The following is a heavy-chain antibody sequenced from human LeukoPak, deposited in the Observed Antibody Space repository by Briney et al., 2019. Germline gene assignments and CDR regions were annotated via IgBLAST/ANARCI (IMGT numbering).Heavy chain of an antibody. V-gene: IGHV3-30-3*01. D-gene: IGHD6-19*01. Sequence: HPGGSLRLSCAASGFTFSTYAMHWVRRAPGKGLEWVAFISHDGSNKYYGDSVKGRFTISRDNSKNTVYLQMNSLRGEDTAVYYCAKGRRTVAGTEFDYWGQGTLVTVSS. CDR2: ISHDGSNK. CDR3: AKGRRTVAGTEFDY. CDR1: GFTFSTYA. J-gene: IGHJ4*02.